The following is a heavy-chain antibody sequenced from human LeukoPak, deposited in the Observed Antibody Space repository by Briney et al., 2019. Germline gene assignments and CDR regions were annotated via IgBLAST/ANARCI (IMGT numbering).Heavy chain of an antibody. Sequence: SETLSLTCTVSGGSISSSSYHGGWIRQPPGKGLEWIGTIYYTGTTYYNPSLKSRVTISVDTSKNQFSLTLNSVTAADTAVYYCAIYRNSAAGYWGQGALVTVSS. CDR2: IYYTGTT. CDR3: AIYRNSAAGY. CDR1: GGSISSSSYH. J-gene: IGHJ4*02. V-gene: IGHV4-39*01. D-gene: IGHD2-15*01.